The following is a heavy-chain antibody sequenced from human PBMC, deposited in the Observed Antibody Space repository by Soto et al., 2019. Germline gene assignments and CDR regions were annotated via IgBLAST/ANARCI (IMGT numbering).Heavy chain of an antibody. CDR3: ARGGSSSPHAFDI. D-gene: IGHD6-13*01. V-gene: IGHV3-21*01. J-gene: IGHJ3*02. CDR2: ISSSSSYI. Sequence: GGSLRLSCAASGFTFSSYSMNWVRQAPGKGLEWVSSISSSSSYIYYADSVKGRFTISRDNAKNSLYLQMNSLRAEDTAVYYCARGGSSSPHAFDIRAQGTMVTVSS. CDR1: GFTFSSYS.